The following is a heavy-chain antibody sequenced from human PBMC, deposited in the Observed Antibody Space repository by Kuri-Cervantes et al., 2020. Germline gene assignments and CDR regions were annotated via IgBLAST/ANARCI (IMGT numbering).Heavy chain of an antibody. CDR3: AKDGGDAFDI. CDR2: IRYDGSNK. J-gene: IGHJ3*02. Sequence: GESLKISCAASGFTFSSYGMHWVRQAPAKGLEWVAFIRYDGSNKQYADSVKGRITISRDNSKNTLYLQMNSLGAEDTAVYYCAKDGGDAFDIWGQGTMVTVSS. CDR1: GFTFSSYG. V-gene: IGHV3-30*02. D-gene: IGHD2-15*01.